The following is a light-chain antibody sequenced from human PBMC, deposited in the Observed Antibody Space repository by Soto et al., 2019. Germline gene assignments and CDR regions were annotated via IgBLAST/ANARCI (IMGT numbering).Light chain of an antibody. CDR1: QGVRSD. Sequence: EIAMTQSPDTLSVSPGDRTTLSSRASQGVRSDLAWYHQKAGQSPRLLIYCAATRAAATPARICGSGSETEFTPPISSLLSEDFSVYYYQQYSEWPLTFGGGTKVDIK. V-gene: IGKV3-15*01. CDR2: CAA. CDR3: QQYSEWPLT. J-gene: IGKJ4*01.